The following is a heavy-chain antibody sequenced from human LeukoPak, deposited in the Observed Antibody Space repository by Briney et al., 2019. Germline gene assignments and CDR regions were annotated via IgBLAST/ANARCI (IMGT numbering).Heavy chain of an antibody. CDR1: GGTFSSYA. CDR3: ARETYRYYYDSSGYSLDY. D-gene: IGHD3-22*01. Sequence: ASVKVSCKASGGTFSSYAISWVRQAPGQGLEWMGGIIPIFGTANYAQKFQGRVTITADESTSTAYMELSSLRSEDTAVYYCARETYRYYYDSSGYSLDYWGQGTLVTVSS. CDR2: IIPIFGTA. V-gene: IGHV1-69*13. J-gene: IGHJ4*02.